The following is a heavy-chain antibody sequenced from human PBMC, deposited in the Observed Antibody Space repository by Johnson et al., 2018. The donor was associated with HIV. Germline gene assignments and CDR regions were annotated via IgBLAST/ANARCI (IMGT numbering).Heavy chain of an antibody. J-gene: IGHJ3*02. D-gene: IGHD1-26*01. CDR2: ISSSGSTI. CDR1: GFTFDDYA. V-gene: IGHV3-48*03. Sequence: VQLVESGGGLVQPGRSLRLSCAASGFTFDDYAMHWVRQAPGKGLEWVSYISSSGSTIYYADSVKGRFTISRDNAKNSLYLQMNSLRAEDTAVYYCARDQFRKGWDQLGVDAFDIWGQGTMVTVSS. CDR3: ARDQFRKGWDQLGVDAFDI.